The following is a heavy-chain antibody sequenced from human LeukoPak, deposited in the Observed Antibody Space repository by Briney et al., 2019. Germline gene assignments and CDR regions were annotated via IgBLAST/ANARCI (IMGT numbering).Heavy chain of an antibody. CDR1: GFTFSTHA. D-gene: IGHD5-18*01. V-gene: IGHV3-30*02. CDR3: AKDLLDTAMVFDY. J-gene: IGHJ4*02. CDR2: IWYDGSNE. Sequence: GGSLRLSCAASGFTFSTHAMHWVRQAPGKGLEWVAFIWYDGSNEHYTDAVKGRFTISRDNSKNTLYLQMNSLRAEGTAVYYCAKDLLDTAMVFDYWGQGTLVTVSS.